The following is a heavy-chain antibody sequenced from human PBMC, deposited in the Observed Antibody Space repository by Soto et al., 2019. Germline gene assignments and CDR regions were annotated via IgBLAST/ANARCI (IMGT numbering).Heavy chain of an antibody. D-gene: IGHD6-13*01. CDR3: ARASYGYSSSSPYYFDY. CDR2: IYPGDSDT. Sequence: RGESLKISCKGSGYSFTSYWIGWVRQMPGKGLEWMGIIYPGDSDTRYSPSFQGQVTISADKSISTAYLQWSSLKASDTAMYYCARASYGYSSSSPYYFDYWGQGTLVTVSS. V-gene: IGHV5-51*01. J-gene: IGHJ4*02. CDR1: GYSFTSYW.